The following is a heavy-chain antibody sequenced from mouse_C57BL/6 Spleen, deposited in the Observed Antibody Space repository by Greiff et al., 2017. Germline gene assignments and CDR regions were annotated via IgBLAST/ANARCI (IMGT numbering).Heavy chain of an antibody. CDR2: ISYSGST. D-gene: IGHD4-1*01. CDR1: GYSITSGYD. V-gene: IGHV3-1*01. CDR3: AREGTGTGYFDV. J-gene: IGHJ1*03. Sequence: VQLQQSGPGMVKPSQSLSLTCTVTGYSITSGYDWHWIRHFPGNKLEWMGYISYSGSTNYNPSLKSRISITHDTSKNHFFLKLNSVTTEDTATYYCAREGTGTGYFDVWGTGTTVTVSS.